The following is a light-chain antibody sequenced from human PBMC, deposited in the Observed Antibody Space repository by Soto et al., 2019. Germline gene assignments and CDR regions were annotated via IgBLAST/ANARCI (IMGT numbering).Light chain of an antibody. CDR1: QSVSSY. Sequence: ELVLTQSPATLSLSPVEIATLSCRASQSVSSYLAWYQQKPGQAPRLLIYDASNRATGIPARFSGSGSGTDFTLTISSLEPEDFAVYYCQQRSNWQITFGQGTRL. CDR3: QQRSNWQIT. J-gene: IGKJ5*01. V-gene: IGKV3-11*01. CDR2: DAS.